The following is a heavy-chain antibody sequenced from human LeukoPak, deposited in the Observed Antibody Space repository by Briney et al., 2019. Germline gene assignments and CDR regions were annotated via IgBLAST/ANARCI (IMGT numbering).Heavy chain of an antibody. D-gene: IGHD3-22*01. CDR1: GGSISSYY. CDR3: ARHSRRTYYYDSSGYSHLDY. J-gene: IGHJ4*02. V-gene: IGHV4-34*01. CDR2: INHSGST. Sequence: PSETLSLTCTVSGGSISSYYWSWIRQPPGKGLEWIGEINHSGSTNYNPSLKSRVTISVDTSKNQFSLKLSSVTAADTAVYYCARHSRRTYYYDSSGYSHLDYWGQGTLVTVSS.